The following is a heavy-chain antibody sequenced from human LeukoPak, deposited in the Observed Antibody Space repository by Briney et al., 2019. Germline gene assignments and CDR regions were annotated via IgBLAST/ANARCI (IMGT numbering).Heavy chain of an antibody. Sequence: DRSLRLSCAASGFTFDDYAMHWVRQAPGKGLEWVSGISWNSGSIGYADSVKGRFTISRDNAKNSLYLQMNSLRAEDTALYYCAKAQYCSGGSCYYNYFDYWGQGTLVTVSS. CDR1: GFTFDDYA. J-gene: IGHJ4*02. CDR3: AKAQYCSGGSCYYNYFDY. CDR2: ISWNSGSI. V-gene: IGHV3-9*01. D-gene: IGHD2-15*01.